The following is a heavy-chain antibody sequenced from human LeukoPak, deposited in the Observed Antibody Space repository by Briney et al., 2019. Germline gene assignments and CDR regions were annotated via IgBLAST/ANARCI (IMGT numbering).Heavy chain of an antibody. CDR2: ISFDGSHK. J-gene: IGHJ4*02. CDR1: RFTFSACG. Sequence: GGSLRLSCAASRFTFSACGMHWVRHAPGKGLEWVAAISFDGSHKYYADSVKGRFTISRDNSMNTLYLQMNSLRAEDTAVYYCAKGTAVDRQYFEDWGQGTLVTVSS. V-gene: IGHV3-30*18. D-gene: IGHD1-1*01. CDR3: AKGTAVDRQYFED.